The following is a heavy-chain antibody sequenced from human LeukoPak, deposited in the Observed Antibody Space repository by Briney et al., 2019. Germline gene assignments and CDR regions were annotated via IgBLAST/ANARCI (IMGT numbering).Heavy chain of an antibody. CDR1: GGSLSSYY. V-gene: IGHV4-59*01. Sequence: SETLSLTCTVSGGSLSSYYWSWIRQPPGKGLEWIGYIYYSGSTNYNPSLKSRVTISVETSKNQFSLKLSSVTAADTAVYYCALYYYDSSGYYLPLDYWGQGTLVTVSS. D-gene: IGHD3-22*01. CDR3: ALYYYDSSGYYLPLDY. J-gene: IGHJ4*02. CDR2: IYYSGST.